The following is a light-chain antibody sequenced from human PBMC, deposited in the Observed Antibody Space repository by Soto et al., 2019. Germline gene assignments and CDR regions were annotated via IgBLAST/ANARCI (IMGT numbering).Light chain of an antibody. CDR3: QQRNNWPPEIT. Sequence: EIVLTQSPATLSLSPGERATLSCRASQNISIYLAWYQQKPGQAPRLLIYDASNRATGIPARFSGSGSGTDFTLTISSLETEDFAVYYCQQRNNWPPEITFGQGTRLDI. CDR2: DAS. V-gene: IGKV3-11*01. CDR1: QNISIY. J-gene: IGKJ5*01.